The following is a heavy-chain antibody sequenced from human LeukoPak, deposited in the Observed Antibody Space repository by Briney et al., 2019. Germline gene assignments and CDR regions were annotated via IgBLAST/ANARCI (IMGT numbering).Heavy chain of an antibody. D-gene: IGHD4-23*01. V-gene: IGHV1-24*01. J-gene: IGHJ6*02. CDR1: GYTLTELS. CDR2: FDPEDGET. CDR3: ASGGGRVGNYYYGMDV. Sequence: ASVKVSCKVSGYTLTELSMHWVRQAPGKGLEWMGGFDPEDGETIYAQKFQGRVTMTEDTSTDTAYMELSSLRSEDTAVYYCASGGGRVGNYYYGMDVWGQGTTVTVSS.